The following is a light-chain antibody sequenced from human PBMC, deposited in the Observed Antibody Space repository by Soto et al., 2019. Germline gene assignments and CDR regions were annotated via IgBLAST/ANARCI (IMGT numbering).Light chain of an antibody. Sequence: DIQMTQSPSTLSACVGDRVTITCRASQSISNWLAWYQQKPGKAPKFLIYDASSLESGVPSRFSGSGSGTEFTLTISSLQPDDFATYYCQQYDTYSRTFGQGTKVDI. CDR3: QQYDTYSRT. CDR2: DAS. V-gene: IGKV1-5*01. CDR1: QSISNW. J-gene: IGKJ1*01.